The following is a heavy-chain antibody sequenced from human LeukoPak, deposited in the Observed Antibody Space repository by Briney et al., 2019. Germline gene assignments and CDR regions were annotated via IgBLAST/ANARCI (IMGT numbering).Heavy chain of an antibody. V-gene: IGHV4-4*02. D-gene: IGHD1-26*01. CDR3: ARAAGGDSGTYWGRTYYYYGMDV. Sequence: SGTLSLTCAVSGGSISSSSWWSWVRQPPGKGLEWIGEVFHDGSPNYNPSFRGRVTILVDKSKNQFSLNLGSLTAADTAVYYCARAAGGDSGTYWGRTYYYYGMDVWGQGTTVTVSS. CDR2: VFHDGSP. J-gene: IGHJ6*02. CDR1: GGSISSSSW.